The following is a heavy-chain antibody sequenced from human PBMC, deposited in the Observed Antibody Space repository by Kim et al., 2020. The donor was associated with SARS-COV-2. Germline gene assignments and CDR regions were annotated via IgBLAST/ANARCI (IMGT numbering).Heavy chain of an antibody. CDR2: ISYDGSNK. V-gene: IGHV3-30*04. CDR3: ARVPGGWHQVYFDY. J-gene: IGHJ4*02. CDR1: GFTFSSYA. D-gene: IGHD1-1*01. Sequence: GGSLRLSCAASGFTFSSYAMHWVRQAPGKGLEWVAVISYDGSNKYYADSVKGRFTISRDNSKNTLYLQMNSLRAEDTAVYYCARVPGGWHQVYFDYWGQGTLVTVSS.